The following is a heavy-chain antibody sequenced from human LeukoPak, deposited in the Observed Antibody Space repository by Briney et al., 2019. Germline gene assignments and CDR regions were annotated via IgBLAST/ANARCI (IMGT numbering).Heavy chain of an antibody. V-gene: IGHV3-48*04. CDR3: ARDAGAVAGFDY. D-gene: IGHD6-19*01. Sequence: PGGSLRLSCAASGFIFSTYSMNWVRQAPGKGLEWVSYISSSGSTIYYADSVKGRFTISRDNAKNSLYLQMNSLRAEDTAVYYCARDAGAVAGFDYWGQGTLVTVS. CDR1: GFIFSTYS. CDR2: ISSSGSTI. J-gene: IGHJ4*02.